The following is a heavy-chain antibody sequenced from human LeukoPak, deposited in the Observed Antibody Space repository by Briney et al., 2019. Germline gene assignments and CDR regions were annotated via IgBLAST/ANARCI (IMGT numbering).Heavy chain of an antibody. V-gene: IGHV1-18*01. J-gene: IGHJ6*02. Sequence: ASVKVSCKASGYTFTNYANAWVRQAPEQGLEWMGWISAYNGATHYAQKFQGRVTMTTDASTSTVFMELKSLRSDDTAVYYCARLHSSGWPLECMDVWGQGTTVTVSS. CDR2: ISAYNGAT. CDR1: GYTFTNYA. CDR3: ARLHSSGWPLECMDV. D-gene: IGHD6-19*01.